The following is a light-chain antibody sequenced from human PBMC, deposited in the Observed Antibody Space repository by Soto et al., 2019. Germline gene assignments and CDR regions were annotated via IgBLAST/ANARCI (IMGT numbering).Light chain of an antibody. Sequence: EIVLTQSPGTLSLSPGERATLSCRASQSVSSSYLAWYQQTPGQAPRLLIYGASSRATGIPDRFSGSGSGTGLPLTISRLEPEAFAVYYCQQYGSSPTFGQGTKIEMK. CDR3: QQYGSSPT. CDR2: GAS. CDR1: QSVSSSY. J-gene: IGKJ1*01. V-gene: IGKV3-20*01.